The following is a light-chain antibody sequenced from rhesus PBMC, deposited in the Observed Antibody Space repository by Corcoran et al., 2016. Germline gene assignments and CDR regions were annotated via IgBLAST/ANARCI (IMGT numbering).Light chain of an antibody. J-gene: IGKJ4*01. CDR2: KAP. Sequence: DIQMTQSPSSLSASVGDTVTITCRASQGISSWVAWYQQKPGKAPKRLIYKAPGLQSGAPSRFSGSGSGTDFTLTISSLQSEDFATYYCQQYSSRPPAFGGGTKVEIK. CDR3: QQYSSRPPA. V-gene: IGKV1-22*01. CDR1: QGISSW.